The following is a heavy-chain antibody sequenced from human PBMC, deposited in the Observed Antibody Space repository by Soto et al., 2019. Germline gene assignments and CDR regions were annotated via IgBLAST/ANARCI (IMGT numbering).Heavy chain of an antibody. D-gene: IGHD3-22*01. V-gene: IGHV1-69*06. Sequence: SVKVSCKASEDTFRNYAISWVRQAPGQGLEWMGGIIPIFGTANYAQKFKGRVTITADTSANTAYLELSSLRSEDTAVYYCASTKSDSSAYYYWYLGLWGRGTLVTVSS. J-gene: IGHJ2*01. CDR3: ASTKSDSSAYYYWYLGL. CDR2: IIPIFGTA. CDR1: EDTFRNYA.